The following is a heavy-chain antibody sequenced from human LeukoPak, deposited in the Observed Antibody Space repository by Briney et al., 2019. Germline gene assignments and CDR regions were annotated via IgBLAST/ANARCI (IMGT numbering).Heavy chain of an antibody. CDR3: AKDVPRYCSGGSCYSPAFDI. J-gene: IGHJ3*02. CDR2: ISGSGGST. CDR1: GFTFSSYA. Sequence: PGGSLRPSCAASGFTFSSYAMSWVRQAPGKGLEWVSAISGSGGSTYYADSVKGRFTISRDNSKNTLYLQMNSLRAEDTAVYYCAKDVPRYCSGGSCYSPAFDIWGQGTMVTVSS. D-gene: IGHD2-15*01. V-gene: IGHV3-23*01.